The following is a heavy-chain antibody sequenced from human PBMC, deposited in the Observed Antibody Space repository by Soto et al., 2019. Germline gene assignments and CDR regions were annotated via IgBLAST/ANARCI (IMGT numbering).Heavy chain of an antibody. CDR3: ATVARYDDFDV. V-gene: IGHV3-23*01. CDR1: GFTFNIYA. D-gene: IGHD3-9*01. CDR2: IGSTGTTT. Sequence: QLLGSGGGLVQPGGSLRLSCEASGFTFNIYAMTRVRQAPGKGLEWVSNIGSTGTTTYYADSVKGRFAISRDNSKSTLYLQMNSLRAEDTAVYYCATVARYDDFDVWGQGTMVTVSS. J-gene: IGHJ3*01.